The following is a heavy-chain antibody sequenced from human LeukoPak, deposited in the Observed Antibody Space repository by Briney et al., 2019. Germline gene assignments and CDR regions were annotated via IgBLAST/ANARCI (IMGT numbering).Heavy chain of an antibody. J-gene: IGHJ4*02. V-gene: IGHV1-3*01. CDR2: INAGNGNT. D-gene: IGHD3-22*01. Sequence: ASVKVSCKASGYTFTSYAMHWVRQAPGQRLEWMGWINAGNGNTKYSQKSQGRVTITRDTSASTAYMELSSLRSEDTAVYYCARGVSMIVVVPGYWGQGTLVTVSS. CDR3: ARGVSMIVVVPGY. CDR1: GYTFTSYA.